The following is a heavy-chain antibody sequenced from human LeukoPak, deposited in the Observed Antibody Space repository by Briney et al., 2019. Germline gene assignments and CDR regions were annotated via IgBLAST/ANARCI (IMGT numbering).Heavy chain of an antibody. CDR1: GFTFSSYG. CDR2: ISGSGGST. CDR3: AKDQRPAGYSSSTDY. J-gene: IGHJ4*02. D-gene: IGHD6-13*01. V-gene: IGHV3-23*01. Sequence: GGSLRLSCAASGFTFSSYGMSWVRQAPGKGLEWVSAISGSGGSTYYADSVKGRFTIYRDNYKNTLYLQMNGLRAEDTAVYYCAKDQRPAGYSSSTDYWGQGTLVTVSS.